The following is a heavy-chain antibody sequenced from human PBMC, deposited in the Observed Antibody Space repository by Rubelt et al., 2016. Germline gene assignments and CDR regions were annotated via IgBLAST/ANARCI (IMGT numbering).Heavy chain of an antibody. V-gene: IGHV4-34*01. D-gene: IGHD3-22*01. CDR1: GGSFSGYY. J-gene: IGHJ4*02. Sequence: QVQLQQWGAGLLKPSETLSLTCAVYGGSFSGYYWSWIRQPPGKGLEWIGEINHSGSTNYKPSLKGRVTISVDTSKNQFSLKLSALTAADTAVYYCARGKEGLGVTMMDYWGQGTLVTVSS. CDR3: ARGKEGLGVTMMDY. CDR2: INHSGST.